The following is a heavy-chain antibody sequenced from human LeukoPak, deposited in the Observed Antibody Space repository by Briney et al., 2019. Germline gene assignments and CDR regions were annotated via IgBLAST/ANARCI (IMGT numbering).Heavy chain of an antibody. CDR3: AKVSEDFAVVVARAFDH. J-gene: IGHJ4*02. CDR1: GFTFDNYA. CDR2: INGGGGGS. D-gene: IGHD2-15*01. Sequence: GGSLRLSCAASGFTFDNYAMSWIRQAPGKGLEWVSLINGGGGGSHYTDSVKGRFTISRDNSRNTLYLQMSSLRAVDTAVYYCAKVSEDFAVVVARAFDHWGQGTLVTVSS. V-gene: IGHV3-23*01.